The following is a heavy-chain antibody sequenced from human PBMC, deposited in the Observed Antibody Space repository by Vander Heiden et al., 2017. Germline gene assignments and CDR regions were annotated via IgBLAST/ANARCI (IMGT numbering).Heavy chain of an antibody. CDR2: IIPIFGTA. V-gene: IGHV1-69*01. CDR1: GGTFSSYA. CDR3: ARDGGATYYYDSSGYTPFDY. J-gene: IGHJ4*02. D-gene: IGHD3-22*01. Sequence: QVQLVQSGAEVTKPGSSVKVSCKASGGTFSSYAISWVRQAPGQGLEWMGGIIPIFGTANYAQKFQGRVTITADESTSTAYMELSSLRSEDTAVYYCARDGGATYYYDSSGYTPFDYWGQGTLVTVSS.